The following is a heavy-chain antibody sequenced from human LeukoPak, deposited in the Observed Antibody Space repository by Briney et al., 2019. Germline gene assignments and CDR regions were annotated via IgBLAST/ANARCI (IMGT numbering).Heavy chain of an antibody. V-gene: IGHV3-23*01. D-gene: IGHD3-3*01. Sequence: GGSLRLSCAGSGFTFNDHAMSWVRQAPGKGLEWVSSISGSGGSTYYADYVKGRSAISRDNSKNVVYFEMHSLRGEDTAVYFCARGGQNFDFWRFDYWGQGTLVVISS. CDR2: ISGSGGST. CDR1: GFTFNDHA. J-gene: IGHJ4*02. CDR3: ARGGQNFDFWRFDY.